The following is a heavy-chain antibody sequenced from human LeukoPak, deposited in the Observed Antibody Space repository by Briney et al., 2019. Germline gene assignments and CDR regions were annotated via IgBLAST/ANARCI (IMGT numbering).Heavy chain of an antibody. J-gene: IGHJ4*02. D-gene: IGHD1-1*01. V-gene: IGHV4-59*01. CDR3: ARQGQRRTPWYYFDY. CDR2: IYYSGST. Sequence: SETLSLTCTVSGGSISSYYWSWIRQPPGKGLEWIGYIYYSGSTNYNPSLKSRVTISVDTSKNQFSLKLSSVTAADTAVYYCARQGQRRTPWYYFDYWGQGAQVTVSS. CDR1: GGSISSYY.